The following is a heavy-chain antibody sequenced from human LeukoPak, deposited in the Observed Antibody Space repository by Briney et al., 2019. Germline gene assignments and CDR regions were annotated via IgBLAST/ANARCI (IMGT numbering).Heavy chain of an antibody. J-gene: IGHJ4*02. Sequence: GGSLGLSCAASGFTFSSYAISWVRQAPGKGLEWVSAISGSGGSTYYADSVKGRFTISRDNSKNTLYLQMNSLRAEDTAVYYCAKDWADYVWGSYRFDPGTINWGQGTLVTVSS. V-gene: IGHV3-23*01. CDR1: GFTFSSYA. CDR2: ISGSGGST. D-gene: IGHD3-16*02. CDR3: AKDWADYVWGSYRFDPGTIN.